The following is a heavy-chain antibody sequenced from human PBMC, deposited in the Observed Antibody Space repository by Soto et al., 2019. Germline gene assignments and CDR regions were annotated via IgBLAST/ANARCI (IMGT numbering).Heavy chain of an antibody. Sequence: PGESLKISCQGSGYTCYNFWIGWVRQLPGKGLEWMGIIYPGDHETRYRPSFHGKVTISADKSINTAYLQWNSLEASDTAFYCRARSPRSSPYFDYWGQGALVTVS. CDR2: IYPGDHET. V-gene: IGHV5-51*01. D-gene: IGHD6-13*01. CDR3: ARSPRSSPYFDY. CDR1: GYTCYNFW. J-gene: IGHJ4*02.